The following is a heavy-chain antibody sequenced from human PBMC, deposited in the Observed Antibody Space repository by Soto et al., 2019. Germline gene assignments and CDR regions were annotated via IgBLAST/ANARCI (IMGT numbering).Heavy chain of an antibody. CDR1: GFTFSNAW. CDR2: IKSKTDGGTT. D-gene: IGHD3-3*01. CDR3: TTALGGTIFGVVMNYYGMDV. Sequence: LRLSCAASGFTFSNAWMSWVRQAPGKGLEWVGRIKSKTDGGTTDYAAPVKGRFTISRDDSKNTLYLQMNSLKTEDTAVYYCTTALGGTIFGVVMNYYGMDVWGQGTTVTVSS. J-gene: IGHJ6*02. V-gene: IGHV3-15*01.